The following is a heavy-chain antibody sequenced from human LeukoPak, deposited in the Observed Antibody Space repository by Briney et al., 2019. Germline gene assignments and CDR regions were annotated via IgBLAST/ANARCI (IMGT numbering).Heavy chain of an antibody. J-gene: IGHJ6*02. CDR2: IWYDGSNK. CDR1: GFTFSTYG. V-gene: IGHV3-33*08. D-gene: IGHD2-15*01. Sequence: GGSLRLSCAASGFTFSTYGMNWVRQAPGKGLEWVAVIWYDGSNKYYADSVKGRFTISRDNSKNTLYLQMNSLRAEDTAAYYCARVDCSGGSCRPYYYYAMDVWGQGTTVTVSS. CDR3: ARVDCSGGSCRPYYYYAMDV.